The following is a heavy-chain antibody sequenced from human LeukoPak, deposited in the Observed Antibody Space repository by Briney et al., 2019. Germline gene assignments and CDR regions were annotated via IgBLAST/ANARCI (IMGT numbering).Heavy chain of an antibody. Sequence: PGGSLRLSCAASGFTFSNYWMSWVRQAPGKGLEWVGNIKQDGSEKYYVDSVKGRFTISRDNARNSLYLQMNSLRADDTAVYYCARLLEPATGYYMDVWGKGTTVTISS. CDR3: ARLLEPATGYYMDV. J-gene: IGHJ6*03. CDR2: IKQDGSEK. D-gene: IGHD5-24*01. CDR1: GFTFSNYW. V-gene: IGHV3-7*01.